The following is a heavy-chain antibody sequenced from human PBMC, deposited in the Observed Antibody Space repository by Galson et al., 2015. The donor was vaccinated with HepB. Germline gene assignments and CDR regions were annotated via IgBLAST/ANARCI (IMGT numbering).Heavy chain of an antibody. CDR1: GGSISSSSYY. J-gene: IGHJ1*01. CDR3: ARAQVDYGDYDEYFQH. Sequence: TLSLTCTASGGSISSSSYYWGWIRQPPGKGLEWIGSIYYSGSTYYNPSLKSRVTISVDTSKNQFSLKLSSVTAADTAVYYCARAQVDYGDYDEYFQHWGQGTLVTVSS. V-gene: IGHV4-39*07. CDR2: IYYSGST. D-gene: IGHD4-17*01.